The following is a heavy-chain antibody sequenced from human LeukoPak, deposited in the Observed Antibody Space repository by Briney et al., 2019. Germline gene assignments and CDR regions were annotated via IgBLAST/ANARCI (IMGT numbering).Heavy chain of an antibody. CDR1: GFIFSDYS. Sequence: GGPLRLSCAASGFIFSDYSLNWVRQAPGKGLEWVSSISSSSSYAKSADSVKGRFTISRDNAKNSLYLQMNSLRAEDTAVYYCARGTTAFDYWGQGTLVTVSS. V-gene: IGHV3-21*01. J-gene: IGHJ4*02. CDR2: ISSSSSYA. CDR3: ARGTTAFDY. D-gene: IGHD2/OR15-2a*01.